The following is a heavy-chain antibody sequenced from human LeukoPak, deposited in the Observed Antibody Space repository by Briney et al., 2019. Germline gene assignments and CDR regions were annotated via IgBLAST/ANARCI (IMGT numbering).Heavy chain of an antibody. CDR3: ANKPSWIQQNTGDAFDI. CDR1: GGSFSGYY. V-gene: IGHV4-34*01. J-gene: IGHJ3*02. CDR2: INHSGST. D-gene: IGHD5-18*01. Sequence: KSSETLSLTCAVYGGSFSGYYWSWIRQPPGKGLEWIGEINHSGSTNYNPSLKSRVTISVDKSKNQFSLKLSSVTAADTAVYYCANKPSWIQQNTGDAFDIWGQGIMVTVSS.